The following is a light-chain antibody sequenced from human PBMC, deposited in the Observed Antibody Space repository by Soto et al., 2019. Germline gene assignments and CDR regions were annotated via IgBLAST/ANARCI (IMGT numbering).Light chain of an antibody. CDR2: WAS. V-gene: IGKV4-1*01. J-gene: IGKJ5*01. CDR1: QSVLYSSNNKNY. CDR3: QQYYSTPIT. Sequence: DIGMTQSPDSLAVSLGERATINCKSSQSVLYSSNNKNYLSWYQQKPGQPPKLLIYWASTRESGVPDRFSGSGSGTDFTLTISSLQAEDVAVYYCQQYYSTPITFGQGTRLEI.